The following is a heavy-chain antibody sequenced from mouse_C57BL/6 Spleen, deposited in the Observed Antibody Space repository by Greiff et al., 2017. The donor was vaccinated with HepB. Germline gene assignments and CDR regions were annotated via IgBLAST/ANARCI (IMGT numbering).Heavy chain of an antibody. Sequence: QVQLQQSGAELARPGASVKMSCKASGYTFTSYTMHWVKQRPGQGLEWIGYINPSSGYTKYNQKFKDKATLTADKSSSTAYMQLSSLTSEDSAVYYCARRAVERYFDVWGTGTTVTVSS. CDR2: INPSSGYT. V-gene: IGHV1-4*01. CDR1: GYTFTSYT. D-gene: IGHD1-1*01. CDR3: ARRAVERYFDV. J-gene: IGHJ1*03.